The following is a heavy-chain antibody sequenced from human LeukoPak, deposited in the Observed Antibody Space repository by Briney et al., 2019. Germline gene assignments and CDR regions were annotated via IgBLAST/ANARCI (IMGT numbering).Heavy chain of an antibody. J-gene: IGHJ6*03. CDR3: ARVLAIFGLDTTDFYMDV. D-gene: IGHD3/OR15-3a*01. V-gene: IGHV4-59*11. CDR2: TSGSI. Sequence: SETLSLTCAVSGASISSHYWSWIRQPPGKGLEWIGYTSGSISDNPSLMRRVAVSVDPSQNQVSLRLTSVTAADTAVYYCARVLAIFGLDTTDFYMDVWGKGTTVTVSS. CDR1: GASISSHY.